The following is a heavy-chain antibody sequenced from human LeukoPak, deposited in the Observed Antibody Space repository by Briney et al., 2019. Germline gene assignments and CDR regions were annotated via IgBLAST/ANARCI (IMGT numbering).Heavy chain of an antibody. J-gene: IGHJ5*02. Sequence: GGSLRLTCAASGFTFSSHWMHWVRQPTGKGLEWVSAIGTAGDTYYSHSVKGRFTISRENAKNSLYLHMNSLSAGDTAVYFCARGHMLTGYYNFAWFDPWGQGTLVTVSS. V-gene: IGHV3-13*01. D-gene: IGHD3-9*01. CDR1: GFTFSSHW. CDR2: IGTAGDT. CDR3: ARGHMLTGYYNFAWFDP.